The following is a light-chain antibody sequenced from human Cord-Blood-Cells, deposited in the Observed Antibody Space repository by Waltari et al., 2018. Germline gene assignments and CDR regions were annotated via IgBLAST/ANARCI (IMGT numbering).Light chain of an antibody. CDR1: SSDVGSYNL. V-gene: IGLV2-23*01. Sequence: QSALTQPASVSGSPGQSITISCTGTSSDVGSYNLVSWYQQHPGKAPKLMIYEGSKRSSGVSNRFSGSKSGNTASRTISGLQAEDEADYYCCSYAGSSTVVFGGGTKLTVL. CDR2: EGS. CDR3: CSYAGSSTVV. J-gene: IGLJ2*01.